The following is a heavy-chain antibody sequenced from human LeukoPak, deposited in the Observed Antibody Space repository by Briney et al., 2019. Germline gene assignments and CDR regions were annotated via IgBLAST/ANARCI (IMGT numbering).Heavy chain of an antibody. CDR2: INHTGST. D-gene: IGHD2-15*01. J-gene: IGHJ4*02. Sequence: SETLSLTCAVYGGSFSDYYWNWIRPPPGKGLEWIGEINHTGSTNYNPSLKSRVTMSVDTSKNQFSLKLSSVTAADTAVYYCARGVVVVVAATSFDYWGQGTLVTVSS. V-gene: IGHV4-34*01. CDR1: GGSFSDYY. CDR3: ARGVVVVVAATSFDY.